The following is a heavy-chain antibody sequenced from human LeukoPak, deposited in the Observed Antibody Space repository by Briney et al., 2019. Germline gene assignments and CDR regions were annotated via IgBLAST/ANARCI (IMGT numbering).Heavy chain of an antibody. D-gene: IGHD6-13*01. Sequence: GGSLRLSCAASGFTFSNYGMNWVRQAPGKGLEWVSGITGNGGTTYYADSVKGRFTISRDNSKNTVYLQMNSLRAEDTAIYYCAKDTSYSTFDYWGQGTLVTVSS. CDR2: ITGNGGTT. J-gene: IGHJ4*02. CDR3: AKDTSYSTFDY. V-gene: IGHV3-23*01. CDR1: GFTFSNYG.